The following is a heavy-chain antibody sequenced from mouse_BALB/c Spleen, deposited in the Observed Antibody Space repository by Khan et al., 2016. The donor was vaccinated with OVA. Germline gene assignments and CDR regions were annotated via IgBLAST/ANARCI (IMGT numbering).Heavy chain of an antibody. V-gene: IGHV1-85*01. CDR1: GYTFTSYD. CDR2: IFPGDDST. J-gene: IGHJ1*01. CDR3: ARRYYGGNLYWYFDV. D-gene: IGHD1-1*02. Sequence: LEVSGAELVKPGASVKLSCKASGYTFTSYDINWVRQRPEQGLEWIGWIFPGDDSTKYNEKFKGKATLTTDKSSSTAYMQLSRLTSEDSAVYFCARRYYGGNLYWYFDVWGAGTTVTVSS.